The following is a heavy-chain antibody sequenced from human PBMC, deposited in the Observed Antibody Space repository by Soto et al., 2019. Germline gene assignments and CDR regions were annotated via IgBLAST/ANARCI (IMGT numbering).Heavy chain of an antibody. CDR3: ARASELGYCSGGSCYDLEWFDY. CDR2: NYYSGST. J-gene: IGHJ4*02. V-gene: IGHV4-39*01. CDR1: GGSISSSSYY. Sequence: QLQLQESGPGLVKPSETLSLTCTVSGGSISSSSYYWGWIRQPPGKGLEWIGSNYYSGSTYYNPSLKSRVTISVDTSKNQFSLKLSSVTAADTAVYYCARASELGYCSGGSCYDLEWFDYWGQGTLVTVSS. D-gene: IGHD2-15*01.